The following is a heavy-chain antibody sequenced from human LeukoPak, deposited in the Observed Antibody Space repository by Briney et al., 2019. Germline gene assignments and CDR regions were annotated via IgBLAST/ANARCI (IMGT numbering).Heavy chain of an antibody. CDR1: GFTVSSNY. J-gene: IGHJ4*02. D-gene: IGHD3-10*01. CDR3: ARDTAYYYGSGSYD. V-gene: IGHV3-53*01. Sequence: GGSVRLSCAASGFTVSSNYMSWVRQAPGKGLEWVSVIYSGGSTYYADSVKGRFTISRDNSKNTLYLQMNSLRAEDTAVYYCARDTAYYYGSGSYDWGQGTLVTVSS. CDR2: IYSGGST.